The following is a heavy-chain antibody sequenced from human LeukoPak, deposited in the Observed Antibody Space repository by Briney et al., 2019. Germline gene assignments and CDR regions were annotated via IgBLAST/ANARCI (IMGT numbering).Heavy chain of an antibody. D-gene: IGHD5/OR15-5a*01. CDR1: GFTFTSSA. CDR3: AAGGLYYYYYGIDV. Sequence: SVKVSCKASGFTFTSSAMQWVRQARGQRLEWIGWIVVGSGNTNYAQKFQERVTITRDMSTSTAYMELSSLRSEDTAVYYCAAGGLYYYYYGIDVWGQGTTVTVSS. J-gene: IGHJ6*02. V-gene: IGHV1-58*02. CDR2: IVVGSGNT.